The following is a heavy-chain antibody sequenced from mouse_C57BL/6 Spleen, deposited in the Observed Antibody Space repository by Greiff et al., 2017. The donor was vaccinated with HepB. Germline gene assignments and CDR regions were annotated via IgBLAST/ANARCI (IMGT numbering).Heavy chain of an antibody. CDR3: ASYYYGSSYVGYWYFDV. Sequence: VQLQQSGPELVKPGASVKMSCKASGYTFTDYNMHWVKQSHGKSLEWIGYINPNNGGTSYNQKFKGKATLTVNKSSSTAYMELRSLTSEDSAVYYCASYYYGSSYVGYWYFDVWGTGTTVTVSS. D-gene: IGHD1-1*01. CDR1: GYTFTDYN. J-gene: IGHJ1*03. V-gene: IGHV1-22*01. CDR2: INPNNGGT.